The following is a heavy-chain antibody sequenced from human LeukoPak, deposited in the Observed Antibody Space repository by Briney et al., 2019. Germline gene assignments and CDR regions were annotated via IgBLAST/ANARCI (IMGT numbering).Heavy chain of an antibody. CDR3: VRDRNALQFLDF. CDR2: IWYDGSEK. Sequence: GGSLRLSCAASGFTFRNFGMHWVRQAPGKGVEWVAVIWYDGSEKYYADSVKGRFIISRDNSKNMLYLQTNSLRAEDTAVYYCVRDRNALQFLDFWGQGTVVTVSS. D-gene: IGHD3-3*01. V-gene: IGHV3-33*01. J-gene: IGHJ4*02. CDR1: GFTFRNFG.